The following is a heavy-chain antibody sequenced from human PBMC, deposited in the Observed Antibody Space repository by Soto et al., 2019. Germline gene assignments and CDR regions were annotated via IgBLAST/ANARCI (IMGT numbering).Heavy chain of an antibody. Sequence: PGGSLRLSCAASGFTCGSYSMSWVRQAPGKGLEWVSYISSSSSTIYYADSVKGRFTISRDNAKNSLYLQMNSLRAEDTAVYYCARDGEIPSPDCWGQGTLVTVSS. J-gene: IGHJ4*02. CDR3: ARDGEIPSPDC. V-gene: IGHV3-48*04. CDR1: GFTCGSYS. CDR2: ISSSSSTI. D-gene: IGHD3-10*01.